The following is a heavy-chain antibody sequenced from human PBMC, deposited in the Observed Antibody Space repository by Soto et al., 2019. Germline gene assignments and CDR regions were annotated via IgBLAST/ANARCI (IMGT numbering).Heavy chain of an antibody. CDR1: GFTFSSYA. CDR3: ASQPGSGYYSYPDY. V-gene: IGHV3-30-3*01. Sequence: QVQLVESGGGVVQPGRSLRLSCAASGFTFSSYAMHWVRQAPGKGLEWVAVISYDGSNKYYADSVKGRFTISRDNSKNTLYLQMNSLRAEDTAVYYCASQPGSGYYSYPDYWGQGTLVTVSS. J-gene: IGHJ4*02. CDR2: ISYDGSNK. D-gene: IGHD3-22*01.